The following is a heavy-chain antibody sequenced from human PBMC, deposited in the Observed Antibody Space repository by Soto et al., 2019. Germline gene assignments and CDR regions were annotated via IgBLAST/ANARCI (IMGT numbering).Heavy chain of an antibody. Sequence: QITLKESGPTLVKPTQTLTLTCTFSGFSLTTGVGVGWIRQPPGKALEWLALIYWDDDKRYSPSLKTRLTITKDTSKNQVVLTMINMDPVDTATYYCAHRRAGVIFDYWGQGTLVTVSS. CDR1: GFSLTTGVG. CDR3: AHRRAGVIFDY. D-gene: IGHD3-16*02. CDR2: IYWDDDK. J-gene: IGHJ4*02. V-gene: IGHV2-5*02.